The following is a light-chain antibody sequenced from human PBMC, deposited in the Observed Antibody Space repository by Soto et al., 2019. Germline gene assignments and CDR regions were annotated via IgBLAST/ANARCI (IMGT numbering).Light chain of an antibody. J-gene: IGKJ3*01. V-gene: IGKV3-11*01. CDR3: QQRSNWPLIT. CDR1: QSVSSY. CDR2: DAS. Sequence: EIVLTQSPATLSLSPGESATLSCRASQSVSSYLAWYQQKPGQAPRLLVYDASNRAPGITARFSGNGSGTNFTLTISNLEPEDFAVYYCQQRSNWPLITFGPGTKVDIK.